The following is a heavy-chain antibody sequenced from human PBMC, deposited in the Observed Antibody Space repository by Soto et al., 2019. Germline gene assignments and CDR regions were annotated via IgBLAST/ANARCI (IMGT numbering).Heavy chain of an antibody. D-gene: IGHD3-10*02. CDR3: ARGVEGDGYNVHYYYYYGMDV. Sequence: QVQLVQSGAEVKKPGASVKVSCKASGYTFTSYDINWVRQATGQGLEWMGWMNPNSGNTGYAQKFQGRVTMTRNTSISTAYMELSSLRSEDTAVYYCARGVEGDGYNVHYYYYYGMDVWGQGTTVTVSS. CDR2: MNPNSGNT. V-gene: IGHV1-8*01. CDR1: GYTFTSYD. J-gene: IGHJ6*02.